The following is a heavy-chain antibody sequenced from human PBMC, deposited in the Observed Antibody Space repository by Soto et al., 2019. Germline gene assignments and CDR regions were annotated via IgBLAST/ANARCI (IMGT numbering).Heavy chain of an antibody. J-gene: IGHJ4*02. CDR3: ARDLLDYYDSSGYFDY. Sequence: PSETLSLTCTVSGGSISSGGYYWSWIRQHPGKGLEWIGYIYYSGSTYYNPSLKSRVTIPVDTSKNQFSLKLSSVTAADTAVYYCARDLLDYYDSSGYFDYWGQGTLVTVSS. D-gene: IGHD3-22*01. CDR1: GGSISSGGYY. CDR2: IYYSGST. V-gene: IGHV4-31*03.